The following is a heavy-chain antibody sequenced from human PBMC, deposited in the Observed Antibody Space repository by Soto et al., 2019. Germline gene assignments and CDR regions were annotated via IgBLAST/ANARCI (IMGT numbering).Heavy chain of an antibody. Sequence: EVQLVESGGGLVKPGGSLRLSCAASGFTFSNAWMDWVRQAPGKGLEWVGRIKSKTDGGTTDYAAPVNGRFTISRDDSKKTLYLQMNSLKTEVTAVYYCTQDGYSYGFVDYWGQGNLVTVSS. CDR3: TQDGYSYGFVDY. J-gene: IGHJ4*02. D-gene: IGHD5-18*01. CDR1: GFTFSNAW. V-gene: IGHV3-15*07. CDR2: IKSKTDGGTT.